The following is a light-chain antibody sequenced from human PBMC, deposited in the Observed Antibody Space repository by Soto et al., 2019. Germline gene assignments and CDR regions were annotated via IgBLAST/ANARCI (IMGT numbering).Light chain of an antibody. J-gene: IGKJ2*01. CDR1: QPIANK. Sequence: TQSPAFLSVSPGETATLSCKASQPIANKLDWYQQSPGQTPRLLIYGASTRASGVPDRFSGSGSGTDFTLTITSPQAEDFATYYCQQYYDWPPNTFGQGTKLDIK. CDR2: GAS. V-gene: IGKV3D-15*01. CDR3: QQYYDWPPNT.